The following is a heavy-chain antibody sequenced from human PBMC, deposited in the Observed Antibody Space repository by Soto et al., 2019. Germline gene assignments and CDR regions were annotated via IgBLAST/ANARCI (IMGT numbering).Heavy chain of an antibody. CDR1: GGAINSYY. CDR2: IYSSGST. V-gene: IGHV4-4*07. J-gene: IGHJ5*02. CDR3: AKGQSFSNGFDP. Sequence: SETLSLTCTVSGGAINSYYWTWIRQPAGKGLEWIGRIYSSGSTKYNPSLQSRVTMSLXXXXXXFXLXLXSXPAAXTAVYYCAKGQSFSNGFDPWGKGPLVTVPS. D-gene: IGHD3-10*01.